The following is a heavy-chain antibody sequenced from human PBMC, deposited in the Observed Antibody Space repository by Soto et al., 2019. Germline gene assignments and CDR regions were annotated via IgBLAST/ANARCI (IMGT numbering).Heavy chain of an antibody. CDR2: IIPIFGTA. Sequence: SVKVSCKASGGTFSSYAISWVRQAPGQGLEWMGGIIPIFGTANYAQKFQGRVTITADESTSTAYMELSSLRSEDTAVYYCAGDTISTSVNWFDPWGQGTLVTVSS. J-gene: IGHJ5*02. D-gene: IGHD2-2*01. V-gene: IGHV1-69*13. CDR3: AGDTISTSVNWFDP. CDR1: GGTFSSYA.